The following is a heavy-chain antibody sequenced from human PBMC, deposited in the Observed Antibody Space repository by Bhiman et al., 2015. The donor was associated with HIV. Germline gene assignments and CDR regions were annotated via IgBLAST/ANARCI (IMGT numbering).Heavy chain of an antibody. CDR3: ARGSSSSLSAERFDP. J-gene: IGHJ5*02. CDR2: ISSSSYYT. Sequence: EVQLVESGGGLVKPGGSLRLSCAASGFTFSSHSMNWVRQAPGKGLEWVSSISSSSYYTYYADSVKGRFTISRDNAKNSLYLQMNSLRAEDTAVYYCARGSSSSLSAERFDPWGQGTLVTVSS. V-gene: IGHV3-21*01. CDR1: GFTFSSHS. D-gene: IGHD6-6*01.